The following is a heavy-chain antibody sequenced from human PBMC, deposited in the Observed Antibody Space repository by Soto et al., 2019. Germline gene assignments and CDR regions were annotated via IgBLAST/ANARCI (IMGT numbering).Heavy chain of an antibody. J-gene: IGHJ4*02. D-gene: IGHD1-1*01. V-gene: IGHV3-64*02. CDR1: GFTFSNYA. CDR2: ISSNGGST. Sequence: EVQLVESGEGLVQPGGSLRLSCAASGFTFSNYAMHWVRQAPGKGLEYVSAISSNGGSTYYADSVKGRFTLSRDNSKNMLYLQMGSLRAEDMAVYFCARGGGTATTSLLDYWGQGTLVTVSS. CDR3: ARGGGTATTSLLDY.